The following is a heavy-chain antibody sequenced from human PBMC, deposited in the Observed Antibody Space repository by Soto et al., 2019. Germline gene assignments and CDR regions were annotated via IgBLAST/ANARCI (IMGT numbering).Heavy chain of an antibody. CDR2: IWYDGTKK. CDR3: AKDPRRYCTNGVCYTLGFSGFDY. Sequence: GGSLRLSCAASGFSFSLYGMDWVRQAPGKGLEWVAVIWYDGTKKYYADSVKGRFTISRDNSKNTLYLQMNSLRADDTAVYYCAKDPRRYCTNGVCYTLGFSGFDYWGQGTLVTVSS. J-gene: IGHJ4*02. D-gene: IGHD2-8*01. V-gene: IGHV3-33*03. CDR1: GFSFSLYG.